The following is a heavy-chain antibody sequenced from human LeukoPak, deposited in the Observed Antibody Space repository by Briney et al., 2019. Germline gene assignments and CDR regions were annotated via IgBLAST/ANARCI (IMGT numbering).Heavy chain of an antibody. CDR3: ARLMGGPYFCYGMDV. J-gene: IGHJ6*02. CDR1: GITFSSYG. D-gene: IGHD1-26*01. CDR2: IKQDGSEK. V-gene: IGHV3-7*05. Sequence: AGGSPRLSCAASGITFSSYGMSWVRQATGKGLERVANIKQDGSEKDYVDSVKGRFTIIRDNAKNSLYMQMNSLRAEDTAVFYCARLMGGPYFCYGMDVWGQGSTLSVSS.